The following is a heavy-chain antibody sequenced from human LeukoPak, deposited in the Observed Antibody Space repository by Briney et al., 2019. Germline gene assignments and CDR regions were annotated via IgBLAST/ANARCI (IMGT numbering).Heavy chain of an antibody. Sequence: GGSLRLSCAASGFTFSSYAMSWIRQAPGRGLEGVLVISGSGGSTYYADSVKGRFTISRDNAKNSLYLQMNSLRAEDTAVYYCARHLEEGWFDPWGQGTLVTVSS. CDR3: ARHLEEGWFDP. J-gene: IGHJ5*02. CDR2: ISGSGGST. V-gene: IGHV3-23*01. D-gene: IGHD5-24*01. CDR1: GFTFSSYA.